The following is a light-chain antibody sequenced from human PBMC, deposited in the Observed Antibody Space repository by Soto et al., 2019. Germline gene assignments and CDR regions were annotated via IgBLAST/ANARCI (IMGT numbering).Light chain of an antibody. J-gene: IGKJ1*01. V-gene: IGKV3-20*01. CDR1: QSVSSN. Sequence: EIVMTQSPATLSVSPGERATLSCRASQSVSSNLAWYQQKPGQAPRLLIYGATSRATGIPDRFSGSGSGTDFTLTISRLEPEDFVVYYCHQYGSSPATFGQGTKVAIK. CDR3: HQYGSSPAT. CDR2: GAT.